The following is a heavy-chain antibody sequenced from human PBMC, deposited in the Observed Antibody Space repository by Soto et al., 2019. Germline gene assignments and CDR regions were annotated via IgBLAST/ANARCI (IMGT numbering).Heavy chain of an antibody. CDR3: AREATYYDFWSGSFGWLDP. CDR2: ISYDGSNK. J-gene: IGHJ5*02. V-gene: IGHV3-30-3*01. CDR1: GFTFSSYA. Sequence: PGGSLRLSCAASGFTFSSYAMHWVRQAPGKGLEWVAVISYDGSNKYYADSVKGRFTISRDNSKNTLYLQMNSLRAEDTAVYYCAREATYYDFWSGSFGWLDPWGQGT. D-gene: IGHD3-3*01.